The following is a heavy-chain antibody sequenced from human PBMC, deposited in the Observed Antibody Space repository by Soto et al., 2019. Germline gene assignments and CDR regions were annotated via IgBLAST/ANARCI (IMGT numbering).Heavy chain of an antibody. CDR2: IIPIFGTA. Sequence: SVKVSCKASGGTFSSYAISWVRQAPGQGLEWMGGIIPIFGTANYAQKFQDRVTITADESTSTAYMELSSLRSEDTAVYYCAIPSTTVTTLSYYGMDVWGQGTTVTVSS. CDR1: GGTFSSYA. J-gene: IGHJ6*02. D-gene: IGHD4-17*01. CDR3: AIPSTTVTTLSYYGMDV. V-gene: IGHV1-69*13.